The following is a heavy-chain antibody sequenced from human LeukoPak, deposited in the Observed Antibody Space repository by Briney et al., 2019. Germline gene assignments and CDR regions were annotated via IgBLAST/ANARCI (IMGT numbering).Heavy chain of an antibody. CDR2: IYPGDSDT. V-gene: IGHV5-51*01. D-gene: IGHD6-13*01. J-gene: IGHJ4*02. CDR3: ARRLAAAGGTYYFDY. CDR1: GYSFTSYW. Sequence: GESLKISCKGSGYSFTSYWIGWVRQMPGKGLEWMGIIYPGDSDTRYSPSFQGQVTISADKSISTAYLQWSSLKASDTAMYYCARRLAAAGGTYYFDYWDQGTLVTVSS.